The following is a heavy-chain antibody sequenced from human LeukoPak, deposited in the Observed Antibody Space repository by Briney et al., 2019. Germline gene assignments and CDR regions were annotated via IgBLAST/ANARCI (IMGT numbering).Heavy chain of an antibody. CDR1: GGSLRDTSFY. Sequence: SETLSLTCTVSGGSLRDTSFYWGWIREPPGKGLEWIGTFYKDGSTFYNPSLKTRALISADTSKNQFSLKLTSVTAADRAVYYCPRQYYYYYMDVWGKGTTVTVSS. CDR3: PRQYYYYYMDV. J-gene: IGHJ6*03. CDR2: FYKDGST. V-gene: IGHV4-39*07.